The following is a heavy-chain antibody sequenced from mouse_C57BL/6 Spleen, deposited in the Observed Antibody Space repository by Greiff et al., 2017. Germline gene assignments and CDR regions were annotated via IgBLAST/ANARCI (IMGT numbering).Heavy chain of an antibody. V-gene: IGHV1-50*01. D-gene: IGHD3-2*02. Sequence: QVQLQQPGAELVKPGASVKLSCKASGYTFTSYWMQWVKQRPGQGLEWIGEIDPSDSYTNYNQKFKGKATLTVDTSSSTAYMQLSSLTSEDSAGYYCARGPSQAPYFDYWGQGTTLTVSS. J-gene: IGHJ2*01. CDR1: GYTFTSYW. CDR3: ARGPSQAPYFDY. CDR2: IDPSDSYT.